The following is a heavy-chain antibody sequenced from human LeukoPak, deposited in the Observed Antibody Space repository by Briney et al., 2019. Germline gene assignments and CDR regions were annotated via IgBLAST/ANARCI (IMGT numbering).Heavy chain of an antibody. Sequence: GASVKVSCKASGYTFTGYYMHWVRQAPGQGLEWMGWINPNSGGTNYAQKFQGWVTMTRDTSISTAYMELSRLRSDDTAVYYCARDLIAVAGTGGYWGQGTLVIASS. CDR3: ARDLIAVAGTGGY. V-gene: IGHV1-2*04. D-gene: IGHD6-19*01. J-gene: IGHJ4*02. CDR1: GYTFTGYY. CDR2: INPNSGGT.